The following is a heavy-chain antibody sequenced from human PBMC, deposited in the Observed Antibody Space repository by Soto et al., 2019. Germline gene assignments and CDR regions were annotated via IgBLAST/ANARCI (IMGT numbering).Heavy chain of an antibody. CDR3: AKGAEAGVVIDYIAT. CDR2: ISSIGTRT. V-gene: IGHV3-23*01. D-gene: IGHD3-3*01. Sequence: GGSLRLSCGGSGFTFANFGMGLVRQAPGKGLGWVAGISSIGTRTYYADSAKRRITISSDKSGGTVYLQMDSRRTDDTAVYSCAKGAEAGVVIDYIATWGQ. CDR1: GFTFANFG. J-gene: IGHJ1*01.